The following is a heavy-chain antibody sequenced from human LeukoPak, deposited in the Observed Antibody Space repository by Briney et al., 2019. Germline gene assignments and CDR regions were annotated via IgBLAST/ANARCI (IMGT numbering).Heavy chain of an antibody. D-gene: IGHD1-26*01. CDR1: GGSISSGSYY. V-gene: IGHV4-61*02. J-gene: IGHJ5*02. Sequence: PSQTLSLTCTVSGGSISSGSYYWSWIRQPAGKGLEWIGRIYTSGSTNYNPSLMSRVTISVDTSKNQFSLKLSSVTAADTAVYYCARLPSGSYASWFDPWGQGTLVTVSS. CDR3: ARLPSGSYASWFDP. CDR2: IYTSGST.